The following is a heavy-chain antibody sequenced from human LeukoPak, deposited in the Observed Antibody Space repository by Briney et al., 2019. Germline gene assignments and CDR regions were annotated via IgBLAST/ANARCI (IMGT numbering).Heavy chain of an antibody. CDR3: ARGRGITGTIMATHYYYGMDV. Sequence: ASVKVSCKASGYTFTSYDINWVRQATGQGLEGMGWMNPNSGNTGYAQKFQGRATMTRNTSISTAYMELSSLRSEDTAVYYCARGRGITGTIMATHYYYGMDVWGQGPTVTVSS. J-gene: IGHJ6*02. CDR1: GYTFTSYD. D-gene: IGHD1-7*01. V-gene: IGHV1-8*01. CDR2: MNPNSGNT.